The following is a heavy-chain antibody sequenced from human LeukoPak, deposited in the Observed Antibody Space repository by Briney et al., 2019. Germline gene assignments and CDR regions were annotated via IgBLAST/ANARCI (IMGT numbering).Heavy chain of an antibody. CDR1: GFTFGDYA. CDR3: TGTVDYGDYAVGAMDY. V-gene: IGHV3-49*03. D-gene: IGHD4-17*01. Sequence: GGSLRLSCTASGFTFGDYAMSWFRQAPGKGLEWVAFIRSKAYGGTTEYAASVKGRFTISREDSKSIAYPQMNSLKTEDTAVYYCTGTVDYGDYAVGAMDYWGQGTLVTVSS. J-gene: IGHJ4*02. CDR2: IRSKAYGGTT.